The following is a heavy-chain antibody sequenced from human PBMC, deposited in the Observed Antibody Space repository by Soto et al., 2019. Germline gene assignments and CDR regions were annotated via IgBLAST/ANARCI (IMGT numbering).Heavy chain of an antibody. CDR1: GYTFTSYS. CDR2: ISAYNGHT. J-gene: IGHJ4*02. CDR3: ARDAPPADY. Sequence: QVQLVQSGAEVKKPGASVKVSCKASGYTFTSYSISGVRQAPGQGLEWMGWISAYNGHTNYAQMLQGSVPMTPDTATNTACMELRSLRSDDTAVYYCARDAPPADYWGQGTLVTVS. V-gene: IGHV1-18*04.